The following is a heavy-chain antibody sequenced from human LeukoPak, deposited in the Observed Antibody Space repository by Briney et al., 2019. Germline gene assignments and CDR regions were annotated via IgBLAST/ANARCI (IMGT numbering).Heavy chain of an antibody. V-gene: IGHV4-30-4*01. D-gene: IGHD2-2*01. CDR3: VRVRTGTSCYDY. J-gene: IGHJ4*02. CDR2: ISYRGST. Sequence: SETLSLTCTVSGGSISSSDSHGSWIRQSPGKGLEWIGYISYRGSTSYNPSLRSRLTISIDTSQNQFSLKLTSVTAADTAVYYCVRVRTGTSCYDYWGQGTLVTVSP. CDR1: GGSISSSDSH.